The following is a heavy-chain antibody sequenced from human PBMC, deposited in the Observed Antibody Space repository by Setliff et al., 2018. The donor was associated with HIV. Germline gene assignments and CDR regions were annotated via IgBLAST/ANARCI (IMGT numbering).Heavy chain of an antibody. CDR2: IYPGDSHT. J-gene: IGHJ4*02. CDR3: AVDYDYVWGSYRYTGMY. CDR1: GYSFTSYW. Sequence: PGESLKISCKGSGYSFTSYWIGWVRQMPGKGLEWMGIIYPGDSHTRYSPSFQGQVTISADKSIRTAYLQWSSLKASDTAMYYCAVDYDYVWGSYRYTGMYWGKGTLVTVSS. D-gene: IGHD3-16*02. V-gene: IGHV5-51*01.